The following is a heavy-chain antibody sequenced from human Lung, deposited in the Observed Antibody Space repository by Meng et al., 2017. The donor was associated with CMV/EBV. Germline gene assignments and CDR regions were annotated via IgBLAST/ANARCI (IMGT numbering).Heavy chain of an antibody. CDR3: AHARYSSFYYFNY. Sequence: SGPXLVXPTQTLTLTCTFSGFSLSISRLAVGWIRQPPGKALECLGIIYWNADKRYSPSLKSRLTITKDPSKNQVVLTMTNMDPADTATYYCAHARYSSFYYFNYXRGGXLVTVSS. CDR1: GFSLSISRLA. D-gene: IGHD6-13*01. V-gene: IGHV2-5*01. CDR2: IYWNADK. J-gene: IGHJ4*01.